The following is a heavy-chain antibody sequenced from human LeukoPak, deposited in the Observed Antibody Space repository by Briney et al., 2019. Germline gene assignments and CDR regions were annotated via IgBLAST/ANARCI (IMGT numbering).Heavy chain of an antibody. J-gene: IGHJ2*01. CDR1: GGSFSGYY. CDR2: INHSGST. V-gene: IGHV4-34*01. CDR3: ARAPPNYGDYVWYFDL. D-gene: IGHD4-17*01. Sequence: PSETLSLTCAVYGGSFSGYYWSWIRQPPGKGLEWIGEINHSGSTNYNPSLKSRVTISVDTSKNQFSLKLSSVTAADTAVYYCARAPPNYGDYVWYFDLWGRGTLVTVSS.